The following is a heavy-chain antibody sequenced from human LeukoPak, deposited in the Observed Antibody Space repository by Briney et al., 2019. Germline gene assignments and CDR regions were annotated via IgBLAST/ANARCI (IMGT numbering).Heavy chain of an antibody. V-gene: IGHV3-7*01. Sequence: GGSLRLSCAASGFTFSSFWMTWVRQAPGKGMEWVANINQDGSEKYYVDSVKGRFTISRDNAKNSVYLQMNSLRAEDTAVYYCARDGGVSGYDLLDYWGQGTLVTVSS. J-gene: IGHJ4*02. CDR1: GFTFSSFW. D-gene: IGHD5-12*01. CDR2: INQDGSEK. CDR3: ARDGGVSGYDLLDY.